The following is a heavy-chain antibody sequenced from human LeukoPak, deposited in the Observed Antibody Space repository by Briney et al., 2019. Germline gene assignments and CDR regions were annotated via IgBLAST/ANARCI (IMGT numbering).Heavy chain of an antibody. Sequence: GGSLRLSCAASGFTFSTYVMNWSRQAPGKGLEWVSTISVGAEYIFYADSVKGRFTISRDDSNNALYLQMHSLRAEDTALYYCASGPPFLKYFEYWGQGTLVTVSS. CDR2: ISVGAEYI. V-gene: IGHV3-23*01. CDR3: ASGPPFLKYFEY. CDR1: GFTFSTYV. D-gene: IGHD3-3*01. J-gene: IGHJ4*02.